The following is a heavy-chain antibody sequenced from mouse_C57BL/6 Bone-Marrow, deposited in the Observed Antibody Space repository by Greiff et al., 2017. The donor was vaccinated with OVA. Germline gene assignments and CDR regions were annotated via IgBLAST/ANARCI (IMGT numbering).Heavy chain of an antibody. Sequence: EVKLQESGGGLVQPGGSLKLSCAASGFTFSDYGMAWVRQAPRKGPEWVAFISNLAYSIYYADTVTGRFTISRENAKNTLYLEMSSLRSEDTAMYYCARNGPPWFAYWGQGTLVTVSA. CDR3: ARNGPPWFAY. J-gene: IGHJ3*01. CDR1: GFTFSDYG. CDR2: ISNLAYSI. V-gene: IGHV5-15*01.